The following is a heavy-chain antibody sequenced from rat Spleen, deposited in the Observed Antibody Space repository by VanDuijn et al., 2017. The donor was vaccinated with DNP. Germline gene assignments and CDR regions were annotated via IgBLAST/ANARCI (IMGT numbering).Heavy chain of an antibody. J-gene: IGHJ2*01. CDR2: ISHDDSGT. D-gene: IGHD1-4*01. CDR3: ASRPPPTRGPFDY. V-gene: IGHV5-29*01. CDR1: GFTFSNYG. Sequence: EVKLVESGGGLVQPGRSLKLSCAASGFTFSNYGMAWVRQAPTKGLEWVAYISHDDSGTYYRDSVKGRFTISRDNAKNTLYLQMDSLRSEDTATYYCASRPPPTRGPFDYWGQGVTVTVSS.